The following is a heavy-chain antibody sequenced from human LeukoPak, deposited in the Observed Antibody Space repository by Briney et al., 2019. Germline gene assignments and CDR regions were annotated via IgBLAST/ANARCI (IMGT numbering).Heavy chain of an antibody. D-gene: IGHD6-13*01. V-gene: IGHV1-24*01. J-gene: IGHJ5*02. CDR2: FDPEDGET. Sequence: ASVKVSCKVSGYTLTELSMHWVRQAPGKGLEWMGGFDPEDGETIYAQKFQGRVTMTEDTSTDTAYMELSSLRSDDTAVYYCASDIAAAGYNWFDPWGQGTLVTVSS. CDR1: GYTLTELS. CDR3: ASDIAAAGYNWFDP.